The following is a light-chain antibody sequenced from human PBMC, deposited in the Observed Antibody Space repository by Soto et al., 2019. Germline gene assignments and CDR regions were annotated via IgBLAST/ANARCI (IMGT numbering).Light chain of an antibody. V-gene: IGLV2-23*01. Sequence: QSALTQPASVSGSPGQSIAISCTGTSSDVGSYNSVSWYQQHPGKAPKLMIYEGSKRPSGVSDRFSGSKSGITASLTISGLQAEDEADYYCSSFADSSVRDYVFGGGTKVTVL. J-gene: IGLJ1*01. CDR1: SSDVGSYNS. CDR2: EGS. CDR3: SSFADSSVRDYV.